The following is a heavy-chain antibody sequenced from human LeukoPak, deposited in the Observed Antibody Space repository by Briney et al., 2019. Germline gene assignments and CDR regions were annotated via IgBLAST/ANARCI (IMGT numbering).Heavy chain of an antibody. V-gene: IGHV3-21*01. D-gene: IGHD3-3*01. CDR1: GFTFSSYS. CDR3: ASPTYYDFWSGYSGEYYYMDV. J-gene: IGHJ6*03. CDR2: ISSSSSYI. Sequence: SGGSLRLSCAASGFTFSSYSMNWVRQAPGKGLEWVSSISSSSSYIYYADSVKGRFTISRDNAKNSLYLQMNSLRAEDTAVYYCASPTYYDFWSGYSGEYYYMDVWGKGTTVTVSS.